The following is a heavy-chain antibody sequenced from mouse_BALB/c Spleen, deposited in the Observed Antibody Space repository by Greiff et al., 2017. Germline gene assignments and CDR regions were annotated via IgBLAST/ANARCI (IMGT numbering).Heavy chain of an antibody. Sequence: EVQLQQSGGDLVKPGGSLKLSCAASGFTFSSYGMSWVRQTPDKRLEWVATISSGGSYTYYPDSVKGRFTISRDNAKNTLYLQMSSLKSEDTAMYYCARQYGNPYFDYWGQGTTLTVSS. CDR2: ISSGGSYT. V-gene: IGHV5-6*01. CDR3: ARQYGNPYFDY. D-gene: IGHD2-10*02. J-gene: IGHJ2*01. CDR1: GFTFSSYG.